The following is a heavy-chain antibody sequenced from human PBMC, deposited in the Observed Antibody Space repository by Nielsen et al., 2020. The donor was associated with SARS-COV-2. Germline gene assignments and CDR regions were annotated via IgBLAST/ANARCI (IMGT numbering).Heavy chain of an antibody. Sequence: SETLSLTCTVSGGSVSSGSYYWSWIRQPPGKGLEWIGYIYYSGSTNYNPSLKSRVTISVDTSKNQFSLKLSSVTAADTAVYYCARADDYGDYVDYWGQGTLVTVSS. CDR3: ARADDYGDYVDY. CDR2: IYYSGST. CDR1: GGSVSSGSYY. V-gene: IGHV4-61*01. D-gene: IGHD4-17*01. J-gene: IGHJ4*02.